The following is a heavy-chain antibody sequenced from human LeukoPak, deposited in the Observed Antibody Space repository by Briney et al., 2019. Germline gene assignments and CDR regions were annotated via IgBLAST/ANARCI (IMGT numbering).Heavy chain of an antibody. D-gene: IGHD3-10*01. CDR3: ARDQSSYYGSGSTDY. J-gene: IGHJ4*02. Sequence: GGSLRLSCAGSGFTFSNYWVHWVRQAPGKGLVWVARISTVGTRTDYADSVRGRFTISRDNAQNIYLQMNSLTAEDTAVYYCARDQSSYYGSGSTDYWGQGTLVTVSS. CDR1: GFTFSNYW. CDR2: ISTVGTRT. V-gene: IGHV3-74*01.